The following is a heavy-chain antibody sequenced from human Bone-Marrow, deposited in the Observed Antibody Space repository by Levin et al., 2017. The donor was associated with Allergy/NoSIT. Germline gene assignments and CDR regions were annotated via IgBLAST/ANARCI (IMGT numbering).Heavy chain of an antibody. CDR3: ARDRYSAVAGIDWTHPLDY. D-gene: IGHD6-19*01. CDR1: GFTFSDFG. CDR2: IWYDGSNK. Sequence: GGSLRLSCAASGFTFSDFGIHWVRQAPGKGLEWVAVIWYDGSNKYYTDSVKGRFTISRDNSKNTLYLHMDSLSAEDTAVYYCARDRYSAVAGIDWTHPLDYWGQGTLVTVSS. J-gene: IGHJ4*02. V-gene: IGHV3-33*01.